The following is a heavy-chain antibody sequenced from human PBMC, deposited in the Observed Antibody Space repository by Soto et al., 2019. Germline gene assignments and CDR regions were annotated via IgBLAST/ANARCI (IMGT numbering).Heavy chain of an antibody. Sequence: QITLKESGPTLVKPTQTLTLTCTFSGFSLYTSGVGVGWVRQPPGQALEWLALIYWDGDKRYSPSLEDKLTIPKGTSSDQLVLTVTNMDDIDTAKYFCANAQLANAFDVWRQGTTVFVS. CDR3: ANAQLANAFDV. V-gene: IGHV2-5*02. CDR1: GFSLYTSGVG. CDR2: IYWDGDK. J-gene: IGHJ3*01. D-gene: IGHD6-13*01.